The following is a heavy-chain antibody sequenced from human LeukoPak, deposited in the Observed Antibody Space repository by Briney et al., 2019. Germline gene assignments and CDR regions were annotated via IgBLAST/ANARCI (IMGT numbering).Heavy chain of an antibody. V-gene: IGHV4-38-2*02. Sequence: SETLSLTCSVSGDSISSGYYWGWIRQPPGKGLEWIGSIYYSGSTYYNPSLKSRVTISVDTSKNQFSLKLSSVTAADTAVYYCASLTGGVTIAARDREDYWGQGTLVTVSS. CDR3: ASLTGGVTIAARDREDY. CDR1: GDSISSGYY. CDR2: IYYSGST. D-gene: IGHD6-6*01. J-gene: IGHJ4*02.